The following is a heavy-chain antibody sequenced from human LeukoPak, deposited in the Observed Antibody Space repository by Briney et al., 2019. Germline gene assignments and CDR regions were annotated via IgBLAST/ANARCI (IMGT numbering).Heavy chain of an antibody. CDR3: ARGKGYGSGSYYKPYFDY. D-gene: IGHD3-10*01. CDR1: GGTFSSYA. V-gene: IGHV1-69*13. CDR2: IIPIFGTA. J-gene: IGHJ4*02. Sequence: GASVKVSCKASGGTFSSYAISWVRQAPGQGLGWLGGIIPIFGTANYAQKFQGRVTITADESTSTAYMELSSLRSEDTAVYYCARGKGYGSGSYYKPYFDYWGQGTLVTVSS.